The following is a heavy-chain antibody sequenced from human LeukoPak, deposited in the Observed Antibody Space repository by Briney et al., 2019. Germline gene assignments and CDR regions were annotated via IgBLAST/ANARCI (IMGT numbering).Heavy chain of an antibody. D-gene: IGHD3-22*01. J-gene: IGHJ5*02. V-gene: IGHV4-4*07. Sequence: PSETLSLTCTVSGGSISSTYWSWIRQPAGKGLEWIWRIYTSGSTNYNPSLKSRVTISVDTSKTHFSLNLSSVTAADTAVYYCAREMGGYHTWFDPWGQGTLVTVSS. CDR3: AREMGGYHTWFDP. CDR2: IYTSGST. CDR1: GGSISSTY.